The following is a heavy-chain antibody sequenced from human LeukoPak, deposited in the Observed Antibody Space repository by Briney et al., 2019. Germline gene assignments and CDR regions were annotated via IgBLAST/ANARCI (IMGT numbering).Heavy chain of an antibody. D-gene: IGHD4/OR15-4a*01. J-gene: IGHJ4*02. CDR1: GFIFRNYA. CDR2: ISSSGDNT. Sequence: GGSLRLSCAASGFIFRNYAMHWVRQAPGKGLEYVSAISSSGDNTYYGNSVRGRFTISRDNSKNTLFLQMGSLRAEDMAVYYCVREERGRAIDYWGQGTLVTVSS. V-gene: IGHV3-64*01. CDR3: VREERGRAIDY.